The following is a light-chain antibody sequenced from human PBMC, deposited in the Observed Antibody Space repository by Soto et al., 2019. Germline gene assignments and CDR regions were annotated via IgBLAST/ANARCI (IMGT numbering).Light chain of an antibody. CDR1: SSDVGGYNY. Sequence: QSALTQPRSVSGSPGQSVTISCTGTSSDVGGYNYVSWYQQHPGKAPKLMIYDVSKRPSGVPDRFSGSKSGNTASLTISGLRSEDEGDYYCAAWDDSLSGVVFGGGTKLTVL. CDR2: DVS. CDR3: AAWDDSLSGVV. J-gene: IGLJ2*01. V-gene: IGLV2-11*01.